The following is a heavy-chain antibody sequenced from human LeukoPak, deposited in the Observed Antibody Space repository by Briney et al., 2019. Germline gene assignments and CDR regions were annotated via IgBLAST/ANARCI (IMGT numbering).Heavy chain of an antibody. CDR3: ARAIQLGSGLFRYFDY. D-gene: IGHD5-18*01. CDR1: GGSISSSNYY. V-gene: IGHV4-61*02. Sequence: PSETLSLTCTVSGGSISSSNYYWSWIRQPAGKGLEWIGRIYTSESTNYNPSLKSRVTISVDTSKNQFSLKLSSVTAADTAVYYCARAIQLGSGLFRYFDYWGQGTLVTVSS. J-gene: IGHJ4*02. CDR2: IYTSEST.